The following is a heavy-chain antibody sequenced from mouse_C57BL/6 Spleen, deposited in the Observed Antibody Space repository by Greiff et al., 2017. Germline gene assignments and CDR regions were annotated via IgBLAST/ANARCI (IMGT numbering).Heavy chain of an antibody. J-gene: IGHJ3*01. D-gene: IGHD2-13*01. CDR3: AYDDYGLGLAY. CDR2: IYPGDGDT. Sequence: QVQLKESGPELVKPGASVKISCKASGYAFSSSWMNWVKQRPGKGLEWIGRIYPGDGDTNYNGKFKGKATLTADKSSSTAYMQLSSLTSEDSAVYFCAYDDYGLGLAYWGQGTLVTVSA. CDR1: GYAFSSSW. V-gene: IGHV1-82*01.